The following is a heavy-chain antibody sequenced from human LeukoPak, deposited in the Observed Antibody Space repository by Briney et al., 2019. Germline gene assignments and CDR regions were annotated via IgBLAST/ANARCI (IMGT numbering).Heavy chain of an antibody. CDR3: ARSTSGSFDS. CDR2: IYPGDSDS. D-gene: IGHD3-10*01. CDR1: GYRFTDYW. V-gene: IGHV5-51*01. Sequence: GESLKISCKASGYRFTDYWIGWVRQMPGKGLEWMAIIYPGDSDSRYTYSPSFQGQVTISADKSISTAYLQWSSLKASDTAMYYCARSTSGSFDSWGQGTPVTVSS. J-gene: IGHJ4*02.